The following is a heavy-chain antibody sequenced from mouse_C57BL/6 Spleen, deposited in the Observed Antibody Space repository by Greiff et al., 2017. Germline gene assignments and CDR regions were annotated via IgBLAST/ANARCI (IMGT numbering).Heavy chain of an antibody. D-gene: IGHD1-1*01. CDR1: GYTFPSYW. Sequence: QVQLKQPGAELVRPGSSVKLSCKASGYTFPSYWMHWVKQRPSQGLEWIGNIDPSDSTTHYNQKFKGKATLTGYKSSSTAYMQLSSLTSEDSAVYDCARSDYGNTYDYWGQGTSLTVSS. CDR2: IDPSDSTT. CDR3: ARSDYGNTYDY. V-gene: IGHV1-52*01. J-gene: IGHJ2*02.